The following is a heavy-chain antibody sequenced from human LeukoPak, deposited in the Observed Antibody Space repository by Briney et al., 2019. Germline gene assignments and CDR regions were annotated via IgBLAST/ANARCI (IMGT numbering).Heavy chain of an antibody. D-gene: IGHD3-10*01. V-gene: IGHV3-9*01. CDR1: GFTFDDYA. CDR2: ISWNSGSI. J-gene: IGHJ4*02. CDR3: ARVYGSGTYLFDY. Sequence: PGGSLRLSCAASGFTFDDYAMHWVRQAPGKGLEWVSGISWNSGSIGYADSVKGRFTISRDNAKNSLYLQMNSLRAEDTAVYYCARVYGSGTYLFDYWGQGTLVTVSS.